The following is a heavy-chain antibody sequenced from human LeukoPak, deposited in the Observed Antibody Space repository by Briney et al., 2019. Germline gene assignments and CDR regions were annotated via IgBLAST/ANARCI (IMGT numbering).Heavy chain of an antibody. J-gene: IGHJ4*02. CDR1: GGSVRSDY. Sequence: SETLSLTCSVSGGSVRSDYWNWIRQPAGKGLEWIGRIQSSGTTNYNPSLKSRLTMSVDTSKNQFSLKLSSVTAADTAVYYCARESGSGWYGQWGQGTLVTVSS. CDR2: IQSSGTT. D-gene: IGHD6-19*01. V-gene: IGHV4-4*07. CDR3: ARESGSGWYGQ.